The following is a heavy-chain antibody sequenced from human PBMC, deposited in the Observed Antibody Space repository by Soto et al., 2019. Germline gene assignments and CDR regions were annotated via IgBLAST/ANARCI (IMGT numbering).Heavy chain of an antibody. V-gene: IGHV3-21*01. D-gene: IGHD6-13*01. CDR2: ISSSSSYI. CDR3: AGAIATVTNAFEI. Sequence: GGSLRLSCAASGFTFSSYSMNWVRQAPGKGLEWVSFISSSSSYIYYADSVKGRFTISRDNAKNSLYLQMNSLRAEDTAVYYGAGAIATVTNAFEIWEQRTRGAV. J-gene: IGHJ3*02. CDR1: GFTFSSYS.